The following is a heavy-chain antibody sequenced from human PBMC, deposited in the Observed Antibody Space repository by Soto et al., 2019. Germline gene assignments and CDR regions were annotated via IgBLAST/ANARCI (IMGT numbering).Heavy chain of an antibody. Sequence: GASVKVSCKVSGYTLTELSMHWVRQAPGKGLEWMGGFDPEDGETIYAQKFQGRVTMTEDTSTDTAYMELSSLRSEDTAVYYCATETALTSRDYDILTGYYLRGMDVWGQGTTVTVSS. CDR1: GYTLTELS. CDR3: ATETALTSRDYDILTGYYLRGMDV. J-gene: IGHJ6*02. D-gene: IGHD3-9*01. CDR2: FDPEDGET. V-gene: IGHV1-24*01.